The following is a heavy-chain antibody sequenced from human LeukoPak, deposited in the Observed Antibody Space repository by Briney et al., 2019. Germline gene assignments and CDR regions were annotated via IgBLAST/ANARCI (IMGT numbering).Heavy chain of an antibody. J-gene: IGHJ4*02. CDR1: GFTVSSNY. D-gene: IGHD3-22*01. Sequence: GGSLRLSCAASGFTVSSNYMSWVRQAPGKGLEWVSVIYSGGSTYYADSVKGRFTISRDNAKNSLYLQMNSLRAEDTAVYYCARINYDSSGYSRWGQGTLVTVSS. V-gene: IGHV3-53*01. CDR2: IYSGGST. CDR3: ARINYDSSGYSR.